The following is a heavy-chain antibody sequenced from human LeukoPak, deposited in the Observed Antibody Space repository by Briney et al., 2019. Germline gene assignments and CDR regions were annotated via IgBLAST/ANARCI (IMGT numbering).Heavy chain of an antibody. CDR2: TYYSRST. CDR3: PRRGPLLWVGELLYPPDY. D-gene: IGHD3-10*01. CDR1: GGSISSSSYY. V-gene: IGHV4-39*01. Sequence: PSETLSLTCTVSGGSISSSSYYWGWIRQPPGKGLEWIWRTYYSRSTYYNPSLKRRVTTSVDSSKNQFSLKLSSVSASHTVLFFCPRRGPLLWVGELLYPPDYWGQGTLVTVSS. J-gene: IGHJ4*02.